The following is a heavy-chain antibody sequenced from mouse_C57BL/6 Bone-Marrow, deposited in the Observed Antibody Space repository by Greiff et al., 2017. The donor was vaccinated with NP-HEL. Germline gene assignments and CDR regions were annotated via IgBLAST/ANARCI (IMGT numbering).Heavy chain of an antibody. CDR1: GFNFKDDY. D-gene: IGHD1-1*01. CDR2: IDPENGDT. V-gene: IGHV14-4*01. J-gene: IGHJ2*01. Sequence: EVHLVESGAELVRPGASVKLSCTASGFNFKDDYMHWVKQRPEQGLEWIGWIDPENGDTEYASKFQGKATITADTSSNTAYLQLSSLTSEDTAVYYCTTHCYGSLYYFDYWGQGTTLTVSS. CDR3: TTHCYGSLYYFDY.